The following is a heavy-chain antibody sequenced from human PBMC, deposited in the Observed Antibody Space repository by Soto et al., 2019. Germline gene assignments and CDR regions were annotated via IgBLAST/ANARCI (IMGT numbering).Heavy chain of an antibody. Sequence: PSESMSLTCAVCGGCISSSIWWRWFRQPPGKGLEWSGEIYHSGSTNYNPSLKSRVTISVDKSKNQFSLKLSSVTAADTAVYYCASTDSSGQNAFDIWGQGTMVTVSS. CDR3: ASTDSSGQNAFDI. CDR2: IYHSGST. CDR1: GGCISSSIW. V-gene: IGHV4-4*02. D-gene: IGHD3-22*01. J-gene: IGHJ3*02.